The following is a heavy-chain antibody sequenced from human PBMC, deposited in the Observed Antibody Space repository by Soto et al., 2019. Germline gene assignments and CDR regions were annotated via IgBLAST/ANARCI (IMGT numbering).Heavy chain of an antibody. CDR2: IYYSGST. D-gene: IGHD6-13*01. Sequence: PSETLPLTCTVSGGSISSGDYYWSWIRQPPGKGLEWIGYIYYSGSTNYNPSLKSRVTISVDTSKNQFSLKLSSVTAADTAVYYCARAKAPLYSSSRYWFDPWGQGTLVTVSS. V-gene: IGHV4-61*08. CDR3: ARAKAPLYSSSRYWFDP. CDR1: GGSISSGDYY. J-gene: IGHJ5*02.